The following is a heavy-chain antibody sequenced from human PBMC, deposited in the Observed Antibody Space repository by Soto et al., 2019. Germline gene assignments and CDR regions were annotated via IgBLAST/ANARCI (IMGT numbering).Heavy chain of an antibody. CDR3: ALDGPKMRADCGI. D-gene: IGHD2-21*02. CDR2: ISGSGGGT. V-gene: IGHV3-23*01. CDR1: GFTFSTYA. J-gene: IGHJ4*02. Sequence: GGSLRLSCAASGFTFSTYAMSWVRQAPGKGLEWVSSISGSGGGTYYADSVKGRFTISRDNSKNTVYLQLNSLRAEDTAVYYCALDGPKMRADCGIRGQGPLVTVSS.